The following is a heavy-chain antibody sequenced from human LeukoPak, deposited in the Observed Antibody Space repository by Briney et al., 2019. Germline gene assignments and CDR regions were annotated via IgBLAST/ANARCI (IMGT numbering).Heavy chain of an antibody. CDR1: GFTFSSYA. CDR2: ISYDENIK. J-gene: IGHJ6*03. V-gene: IGHV3-30*04. D-gene: IGHD4-17*01. CDR3: ARGSGDMDV. Sequence: GGSLRLSCAASGFTFSSYAMHWVRQAPGKGLEWVAAISYDENIKNYADSVKGRFTISRDNSKNTLYLQMNSLRAEDTAVYYCARGSGDMDVWGKGTTVTISS.